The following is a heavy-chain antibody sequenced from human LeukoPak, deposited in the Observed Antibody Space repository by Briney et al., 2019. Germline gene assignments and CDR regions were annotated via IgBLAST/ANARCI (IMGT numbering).Heavy chain of an antibody. V-gene: IGHV4-38-2*02. CDR1: GYSISSGYY. D-gene: IGHD1-7*01. Sequence: SETPSLTCTVSGYSISSGYYWGWIRQPPGKGLEWIGSIYHSGSTYYSPSLKSRVTISVDTSKNQFSLKLSSVTAADTAVYYCARDLSSSWNYWFDPWGQGTLVTVSS. J-gene: IGHJ5*02. CDR2: IYHSGST. CDR3: ARDLSSSWNYWFDP.